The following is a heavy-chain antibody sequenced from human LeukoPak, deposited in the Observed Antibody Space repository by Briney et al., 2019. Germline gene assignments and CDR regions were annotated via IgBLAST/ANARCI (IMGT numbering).Heavy chain of an antibody. CDR2: ISSSSSYI. Sequence: PGGSLRLSCAASGFTFSSYAMHWVRQAPGKGLEWVSSISSSSSYIYYADSVKGRFTISRDNAKNSLYLQMNSLRAEDTAVYYCARVPLSSGKYYFDYWGQGTLVTVSS. V-gene: IGHV3-21*01. CDR1: GFTFSSYA. J-gene: IGHJ4*02. CDR3: ARVPLSSGKYYFDY. D-gene: IGHD6-19*01.